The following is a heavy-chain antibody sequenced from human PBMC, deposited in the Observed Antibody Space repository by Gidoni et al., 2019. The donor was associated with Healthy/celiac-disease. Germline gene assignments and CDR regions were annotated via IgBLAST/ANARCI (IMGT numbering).Heavy chain of an antibody. D-gene: IGHD5-18*01. CDR2: INHSGST. V-gene: IGHV4-34*01. CDR3: ARAVSSYGVYYYYYGMDV. Sequence: QVQLQQWGAGLLKPSETLSLTCAVYGGSFRGYYWSWIRQPPGKGLEWIGEINHSGSTNYNPSLKSRVTISVDTSKTQFSLKLSSVTAADTAVYYCARAVSSYGVYYYYYGMDVWGQGTTVTVSS. CDR1: GGSFRGYY. J-gene: IGHJ6*02.